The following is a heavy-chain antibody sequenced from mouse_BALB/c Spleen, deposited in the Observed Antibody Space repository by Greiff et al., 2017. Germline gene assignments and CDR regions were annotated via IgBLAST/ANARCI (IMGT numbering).Heavy chain of an antibody. CDR2: IFPGTGTT. V-gene: IGHV1S132*01. D-gene: IGHD1-1*01. J-gene: IGHJ4*01. CDR3: ARSYGSHYYAMDY. Sequence: QVQLQQSGAELVKPGASVKLSCKTSGYTFTSYWIQWVKQRPGQGLGWIGEIFPGTGTTYYNEKFKGKATLTIDTSSSTAYMQLSSLTSEDSAVYFCARSYGSHYYAMDYWGQGTSVTVSS. CDR1: GYTFTSYW.